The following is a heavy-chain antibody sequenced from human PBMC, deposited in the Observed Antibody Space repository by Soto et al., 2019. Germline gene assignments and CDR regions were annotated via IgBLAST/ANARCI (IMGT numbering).Heavy chain of an antibody. CDR1: GGTFSSYA. CDR3: AKDGGREGYFGNWFDP. D-gene: IGHD2-15*01. V-gene: IGHV1-69*13. Sequence: SVKVSFTASGGTFSSYAITWVRQAPGQGLEWLGRIIPIFGTANYAQKFQGRVTITADESTTTAYMELSSLRSDDTAVYYCAKDGGREGYFGNWFDPWGQGTLVTVSS. J-gene: IGHJ5*02. CDR2: IIPIFGTA.